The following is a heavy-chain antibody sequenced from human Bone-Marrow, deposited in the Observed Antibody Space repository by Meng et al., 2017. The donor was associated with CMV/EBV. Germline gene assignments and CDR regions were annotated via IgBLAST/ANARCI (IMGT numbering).Heavy chain of an antibody. CDR3: ARGGRDDFWSGINGGLRLYYYYGMDV. J-gene: IGHJ6*02. CDR2: ISYDGSNK. CDR1: GFTFSTYG. V-gene: IGHV3-30*19. Sequence: GALRLSCAASGFTFSTYGLHWVRQAPGKGLEWVAVISYDGSNKYYADSVKGRFTISRDNSKNTLYLQMNSLRAEDTAVYYCARGGRDDFWSGINGGLRLYYYYGMDVWGQGTTVTVSS. D-gene: IGHD3-3*01.